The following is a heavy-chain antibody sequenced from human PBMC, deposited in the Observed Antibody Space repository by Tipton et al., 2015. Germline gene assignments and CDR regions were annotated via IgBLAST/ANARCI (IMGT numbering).Heavy chain of an antibody. Sequence: TLSLTCAVYGGSFSGYYWSWIRQPPGKGLEWIGEINHTGSTKYTPSLKSRVFISVDTSKKQFSLRLSSMTAADTAVYYCATGQVAGWFDPWGQGTLVTVPS. D-gene: IGHD5-12*01. CDR1: GGSFSGYY. V-gene: IGHV4-34*01. CDR2: INHTGST. J-gene: IGHJ5*02. CDR3: ATGQVAGWFDP.